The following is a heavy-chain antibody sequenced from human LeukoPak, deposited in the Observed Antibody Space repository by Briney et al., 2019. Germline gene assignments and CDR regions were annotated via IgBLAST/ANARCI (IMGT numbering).Heavy chain of an antibody. J-gene: IGHJ6*03. CDR2: VNIRGGGT. D-gene: IGHD6-13*01. V-gene: IGHV3-23*01. CDR3: AKELYSSMDV. Sequence: GGSLRLSCEASDFSFSNYAMSWVRQAPGKGLEWVSSVNIRGGGTYYAESVKGRVTISRDNSKNTLYLQMNSLRAEDTAVYYCAKELYSSMDVWGKGTTVTISS. CDR1: DFSFSNYA.